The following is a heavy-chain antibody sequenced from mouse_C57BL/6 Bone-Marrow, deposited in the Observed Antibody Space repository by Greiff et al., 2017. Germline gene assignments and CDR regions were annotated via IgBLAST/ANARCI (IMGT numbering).Heavy chain of an antibody. D-gene: IGHD4-1*01. Sequence: EVQLVESGGGLVQPGGSLKLSCAASGFTFSDYYMYWVRQTPEKRLEWVAYISNGGGSTYYPDTVKGRFTISRDDSQSMLYLQMNNLKTEDTAMYYCVRETGRYFDYWGQGTTLTVSS. CDR2: ISNGGGST. CDR3: VRETGRYFDY. V-gene: IGHV5-12*01. J-gene: IGHJ2*01. CDR1: GFTFSDYY.